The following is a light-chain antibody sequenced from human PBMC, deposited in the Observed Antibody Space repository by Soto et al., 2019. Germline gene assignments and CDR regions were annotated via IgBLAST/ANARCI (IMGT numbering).Light chain of an antibody. V-gene: IGKV1-39*01. Sequence: DIQMAQSPSFLSASVGDRVTITCRASQYIDTYLHWYQQKPGKAPKLLIYAASSLQSGVPSRFSGSGSGTDFTLTISSLQPEDFASYFCQQTHSVPQTFGGGTKVEIK. J-gene: IGKJ4*01. CDR1: QYIDTY. CDR3: QQTHSVPQT. CDR2: AAS.